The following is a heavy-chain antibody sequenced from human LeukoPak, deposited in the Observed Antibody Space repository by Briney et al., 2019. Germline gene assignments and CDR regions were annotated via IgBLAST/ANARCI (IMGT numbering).Heavy chain of an antibody. CDR3: ARLGYCYDTHCLDDY. Sequence: SETLSLTCTVSGGSISGYYWSWVRQPPGKGLDWIGYIHYSGSTNYNPPLRSRVTISVGTSKNQFSLRLTAVTAADTAVYYCARLGYCYDTHCLDDYWGQGALVTVSS. CDR2: IHYSGST. CDR1: GGSISGYY. D-gene: IGHD2-15*01. J-gene: IGHJ4*02. V-gene: IGHV4-59*01.